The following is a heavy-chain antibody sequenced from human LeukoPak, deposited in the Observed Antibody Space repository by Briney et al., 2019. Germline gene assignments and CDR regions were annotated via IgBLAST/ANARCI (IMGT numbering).Heavy chain of an antibody. J-gene: IGHJ6*03. D-gene: IGHD5-18*01. CDR1: GFTFNTYA. V-gene: IGHV3-23*01. Sequence: GSLRLSCAASGFTFNTYAMSWVRQAPGEGLEWVSTVIGSGDSTYNADSVKGRFTISRDNSKNTLYLQMNSLRADDTAVYFCAKDRGYSFGYSYYYMDVWGEGITVTVSS. CDR3: AKDRGYSFGYSYYYMDV. CDR2: VIGSGDST.